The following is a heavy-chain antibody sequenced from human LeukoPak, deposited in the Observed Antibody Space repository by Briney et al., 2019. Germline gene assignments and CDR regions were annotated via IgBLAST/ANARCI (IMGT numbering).Heavy chain of an antibody. Sequence: ASVKVSCKASGYTFTSYAMHWVRQAPGQRLEWMGWINAGNGNTKYSQKFRGRVTITRDTSASTAYMELSSLRSEDTAAYYCARVDYDSSGYESPYFDYWGQGTLVTVSS. D-gene: IGHD3-22*01. J-gene: IGHJ4*02. V-gene: IGHV1-3*01. CDR1: GYTFTSYA. CDR2: INAGNGNT. CDR3: ARVDYDSSGYESPYFDY.